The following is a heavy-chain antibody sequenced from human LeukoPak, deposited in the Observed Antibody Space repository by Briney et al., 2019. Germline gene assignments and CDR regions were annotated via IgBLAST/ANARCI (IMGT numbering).Heavy chain of an antibody. CDR3: ARLGYCSSTSCSLLDAFDI. J-gene: IGHJ3*02. V-gene: IGHV4-39*01. Sequence: SETLSLTCTVSGGSISSSSYYWGWIRQPPGKGLEWIGSIYYSGSTYYNPSLKSRVTIPVDTSKNQFSLKLSSVTAADTAVYYCARLGYCSSTSCSLLDAFDIWGQGTMVTVSS. CDR1: GGSISSSSYY. CDR2: IYYSGST. D-gene: IGHD2-2*01.